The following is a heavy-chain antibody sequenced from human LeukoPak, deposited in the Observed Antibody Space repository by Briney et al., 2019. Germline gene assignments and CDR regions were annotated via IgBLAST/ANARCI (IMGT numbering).Heavy chain of an antibody. CDR1: GYTFTGYY. CDR3: ATHVRTSIVTLFDD. CDR2: INPNSGGT. D-gene: IGHD5-18*01. V-gene: IGHV1-2*02. J-gene: IGHJ4*02. Sequence: ASVKVSCKASGYTFTGYYMHWVRQAPGQGLEWMGWINPNSGGTGYAQKFQGRVTMTRDTSISTAYMELSRLRSDDTAVYYCATHVRTSIVTLFDDWGQGTLVTVSS.